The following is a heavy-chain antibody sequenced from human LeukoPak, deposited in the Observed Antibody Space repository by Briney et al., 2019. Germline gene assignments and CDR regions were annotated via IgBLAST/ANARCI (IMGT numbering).Heavy chain of an antibody. J-gene: IGHJ3*02. V-gene: IGHV3-23*01. D-gene: IGHD2-2*02. CDR2: ISGSGGST. Sequence: PGGSLRLSCAASGFTFSSYAMSWVRQAPGKGLEWVSAISGSGGSTYYADSVKGRFTISRDNSKNTLYLQMNSLRAEDTALYYCAKADCSSTSCYKNAFDIWGQGTMVTVSS. CDR3: AKADCSSTSCYKNAFDI. CDR1: GFTFSSYA.